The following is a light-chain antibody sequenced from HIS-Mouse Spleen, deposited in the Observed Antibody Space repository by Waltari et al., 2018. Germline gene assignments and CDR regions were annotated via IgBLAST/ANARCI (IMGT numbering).Light chain of an antibody. V-gene: IGKV1-39*01. J-gene: IGKJ1*01. Sequence: DIQMTQSPSSLSASVGDIVTITCRASQSLTSSLNWYPQKPGTAPKLLIHAASSLQSGVPSRFSGSGAGKDVTLTISSLQPGDYATYYCQQSYSTPRKFGQGTKVEIK. CDR1: QSLTSS. CDR3: QQSYSTPRK. CDR2: AAS.